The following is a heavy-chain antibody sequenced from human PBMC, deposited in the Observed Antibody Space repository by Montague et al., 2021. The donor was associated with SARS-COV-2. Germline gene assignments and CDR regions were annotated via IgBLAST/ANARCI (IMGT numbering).Heavy chain of an antibody. CDR3: ARGGLGNRGFDY. CDR2: IYLSGFT. CDR1: DVSLSTSTW. Sequence: SETLSLTCVVSDVSLSTSTWWSWVRRSPGKGLEWVGEIYLSGFTHYNPSVKSRVSISLDDSRSQFSLRLTSVTAADTAVYFCARGGLGNRGFDYWGQGTLVTVSS. V-gene: IGHV4-4*02. J-gene: IGHJ4*02. D-gene: IGHD3/OR15-3a*01.